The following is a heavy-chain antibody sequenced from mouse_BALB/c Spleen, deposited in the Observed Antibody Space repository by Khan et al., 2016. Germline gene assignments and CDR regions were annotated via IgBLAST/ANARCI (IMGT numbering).Heavy chain of an antibody. V-gene: IGHV5-17*02. CDR3: AILTPYAMDY. Sequence: EVELVESGGGLVQPGGFRKLSCAASGFTFSVFGIHWVRQAPEKGLEWVAYISGGSSTIYYADTVKGRFTISRDNPKNTLFLQMTSLRSEDTAVYYCAILTPYAMDYWGQGTSVTVSS. D-gene: IGHD4-1*01. CDR2: ISGGSSTI. J-gene: IGHJ4*01. CDR1: GFTFSVFG.